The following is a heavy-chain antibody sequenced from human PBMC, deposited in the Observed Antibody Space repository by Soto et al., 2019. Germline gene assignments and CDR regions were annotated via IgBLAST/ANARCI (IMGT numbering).Heavy chain of an antibody. CDR3: ARELPQRQGRNMDV. D-gene: IGHD1-1*01. Sequence: WTWIRHRPGEGLEWFGYINHRGSLYYNPSLKSRVSMSVETSKNQFSLNLSSVTAADTAVYYCARELPQRQGRNMDVWGQGTTVTVS. J-gene: IGHJ6*02. V-gene: IGHV4-31*02. CDR2: INHRGSL.